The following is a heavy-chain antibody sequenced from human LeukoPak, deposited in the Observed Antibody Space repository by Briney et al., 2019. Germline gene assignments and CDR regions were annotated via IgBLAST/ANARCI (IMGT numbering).Heavy chain of an antibody. J-gene: IGHJ1*01. V-gene: IGHV1-2*02. Sequence: ASVKVSCKASGYIFTGFCIHWVRQAPGQGLEWMGWLNPNSGGTNYAQNFQGRVTMTRDTSISTGYMELSRLRSDDTAVYYCARDLDNYSGSGSYYNGDPLFQHWGQGTLVTVSS. CDR2: LNPNSGGT. CDR1: GYIFTGFC. D-gene: IGHD3-10*01. CDR3: ARDLDNYSGSGSYYNGDPLFQH.